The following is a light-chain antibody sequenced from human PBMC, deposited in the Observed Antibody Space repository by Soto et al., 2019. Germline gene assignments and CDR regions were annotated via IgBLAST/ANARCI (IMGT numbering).Light chain of an antibody. CDR3: QQYNDWPLT. CDR1: QSVSYN. J-gene: IGKJ1*01. Sequence: EIVMTQSPATLSVSPGERATLSCRASQSVSYNLAWYQQKPGQAPRLLIYGAYTRATGMPARFSGSGSGTEFTLTISSLQSEDVAVYYCQQYNDWPLTFGQGTKVDI. CDR2: GAY. V-gene: IGKV3-15*01.